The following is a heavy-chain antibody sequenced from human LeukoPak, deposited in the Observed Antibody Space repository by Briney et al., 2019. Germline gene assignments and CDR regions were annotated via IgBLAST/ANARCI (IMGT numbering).Heavy chain of an antibody. CDR1: GFTFSFYG. Sequence: PGGSLRLSCAASGFTFSFYGIHWVRQAPGKGLEWVALIRYDGSNKYYADSVRGRFTISRDNSKNTLYLLMNSLRAEDTAVYYCAKDPSYYGDQYYFDYWGQGTPVTVSS. D-gene: IGHD4-17*01. CDR2: IRYDGSNK. J-gene: IGHJ4*02. CDR3: AKDPSYYGDQYYFDY. V-gene: IGHV3-30*02.